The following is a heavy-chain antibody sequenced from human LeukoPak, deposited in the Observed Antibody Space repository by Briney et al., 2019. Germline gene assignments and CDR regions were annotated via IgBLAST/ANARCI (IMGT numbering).Heavy chain of an antibody. V-gene: IGHV3-23*01. CDR1: GFTFSSYA. CDR3: AKGLEVVGPSYYYYGMDV. J-gene: IGHJ6*02. D-gene: IGHD2-15*01. CDR2: ISGSGGST. Sequence: PGASLRLSCAASGFTFSSYAMSWVRQAPGKGLEWVSAISGSGGSTYYADSVKGRFTISRDNSKNTLYLQMNSLRAEDTAVYYCAKGLEVVGPSYYYYGMDVWGQGTTVTVSS.